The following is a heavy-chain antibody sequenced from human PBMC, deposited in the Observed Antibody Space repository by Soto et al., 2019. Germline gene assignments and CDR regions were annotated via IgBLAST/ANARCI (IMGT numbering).Heavy chain of an antibody. V-gene: IGHV4-30-2*01. J-gene: IGHJ3*02. CDR2: IYHSGST. D-gene: IGHD1-26*01. Sequence: SETLSLTCAVSGGSISSGGYSWSWIRQPPGKGLEWIGYIYHSGSTYYNPSLKSRVTISVDRSKNQFSLKLSSVTAADTAVYYCARGQSPLVETESDAFDIWGHGTMVTVSS. CDR1: GGSISSGGYS. CDR3: ARGQSPLVETESDAFDI.